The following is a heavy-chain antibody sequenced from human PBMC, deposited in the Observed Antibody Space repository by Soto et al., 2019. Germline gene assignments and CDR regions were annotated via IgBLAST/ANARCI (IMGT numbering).Heavy chain of an antibody. V-gene: IGHV3-23*01. Sequence: QLLQSGGGLVQPGGSLTLSCAASGFTFGTTDMSWVRQAPGEGLEWGSSIDGRGGITYYADSVKGRFTISRDNSRNTVYLQMNSLRGDDTALYYCVKNSGWFNTWGQGALVTVSS. CDR1: GFTFGTTD. CDR2: IDGRGGIT. J-gene: IGHJ5*02. D-gene: IGHD3-10*01. CDR3: VKNSGWFNT.